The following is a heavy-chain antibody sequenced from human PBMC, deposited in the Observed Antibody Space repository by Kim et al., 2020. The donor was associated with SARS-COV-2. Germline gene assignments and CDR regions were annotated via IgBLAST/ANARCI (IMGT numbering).Heavy chain of an antibody. CDR1: GFTFGDYA. J-gene: IGHJ4*02. CDR3: MGRQVTMFYRGHARVDNYFDY. V-gene: IGHV3-49*03. Sequence: GGSLRLSCTASGFTFGDYAMSWFRQAPGKGLEWVGFIRSKAYGGTTEYAASVKGRFTISRDDSKSIAYLQMNSLKTEDTAVYYCMGRQVTMFYRGHARVDNYFDYWGQGTLVTVSS. CDR2: IRSKAYGGTT. D-gene: IGHD3-10*02.